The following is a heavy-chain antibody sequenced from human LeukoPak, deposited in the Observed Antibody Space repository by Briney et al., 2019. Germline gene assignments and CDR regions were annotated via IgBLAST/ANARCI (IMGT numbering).Heavy chain of an antibody. J-gene: IGHJ4*02. CDR1: GFTSSSYW. Sequence: GGSLRLSCAASGFTSSSYWMHWVRQAPGKGLVWVSRINTDGSSTSYADSVKGRFTISRDNAKNTLYLQMNSLRAEDTAVYYCARADCSSTSCPIFPFDYWGQGTLVTVSS. D-gene: IGHD2-2*01. CDR2: INTDGSST. V-gene: IGHV3-74*01. CDR3: ARADCSSTSCPIFPFDY.